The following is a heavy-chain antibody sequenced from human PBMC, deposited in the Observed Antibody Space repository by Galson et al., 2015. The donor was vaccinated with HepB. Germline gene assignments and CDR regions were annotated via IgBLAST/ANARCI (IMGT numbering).Heavy chain of an antibody. V-gene: IGHV3-30*04. CDR2: ISYDGNK. CDR1: GFTFSSYA. J-gene: IGHJ4*02. D-gene: IGHD3-16*01. Sequence: SLRLSCAASGFTFSSYAMHWVRQAPGKGLEWLAVISYDGNKYYADSVKGRFTVSRDNSKNTLYLQMSSLRPADTAVYYCASPGGRKYLHSWGQGTLVTVSS. CDR3: ASPGGRKYLHS.